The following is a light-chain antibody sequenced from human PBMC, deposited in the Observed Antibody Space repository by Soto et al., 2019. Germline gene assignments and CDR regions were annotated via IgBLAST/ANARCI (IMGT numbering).Light chain of an antibody. CDR2: GAS. Sequence: EIVMTQSPATLSVSPRERATLSCRASQSVSINLAWYQQKPGQAPILLIYGASTRATGIPARFSGSGSGTEFTLTISSLQSEDFAVYYCQHYNNWPLTFGGGTKVEVK. CDR3: QHYNNWPLT. J-gene: IGKJ4*01. V-gene: IGKV3-15*01. CDR1: QSVSIN.